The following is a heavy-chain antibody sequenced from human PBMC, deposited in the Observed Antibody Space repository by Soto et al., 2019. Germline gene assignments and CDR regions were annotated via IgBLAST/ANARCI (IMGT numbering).Heavy chain of an antibody. CDR3: ASHDPGARFDP. Sequence: QVQLVQSGAEGKKPGASVKVSCKAPRYIFTAYFMQWVRQAPGQGLEWMGWINPNNGATHYGLSFQGRVTMTSDTSISTAYMELSSLRSDDTAVYYCASHDPGARFDPWGQGTLVIVSS. J-gene: IGHJ5*02. CDR2: INPNNGAT. D-gene: IGHD1-1*01. V-gene: IGHV1-2*02. CDR1: RYIFTAYF.